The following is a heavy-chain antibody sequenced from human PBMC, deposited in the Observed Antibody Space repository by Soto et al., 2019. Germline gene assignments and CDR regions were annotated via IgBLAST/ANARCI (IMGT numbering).Heavy chain of an antibody. V-gene: IGHV3-23*01. Sequence: GGSLRLSCAASGSTFSSYAMSWVRQAPGKGLEWVSAISGSGGSTYYADSVKGRFTISRDNSKNTLYLQMNSLRAEDTAVYYCAKDFGRVRYDILTGYYRDYYYYGMDVWGQGTTVTVSS. J-gene: IGHJ6*02. CDR2: ISGSGGST. CDR1: GSTFSSYA. D-gene: IGHD3-9*01. CDR3: AKDFGRVRYDILTGYYRDYYYYGMDV.